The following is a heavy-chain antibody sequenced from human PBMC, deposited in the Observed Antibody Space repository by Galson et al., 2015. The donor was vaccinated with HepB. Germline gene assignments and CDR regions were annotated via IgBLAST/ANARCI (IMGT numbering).Heavy chain of an antibody. D-gene: IGHD1-7*01. CDR1: GASISSYY. Sequence: ETLSLTCTVSGASISSYYWSWIRQPAGKGLEWIGRIYISGSTYYNPFLKSRVTMSLDTSKNWFSLKLTSVTAADTAVYYCARGSLTGTLPLDYWGQGTLVTVSS. J-gene: IGHJ4*02. V-gene: IGHV4-4*07. CDR2: IYISGST. CDR3: ARGSLTGTLPLDY.